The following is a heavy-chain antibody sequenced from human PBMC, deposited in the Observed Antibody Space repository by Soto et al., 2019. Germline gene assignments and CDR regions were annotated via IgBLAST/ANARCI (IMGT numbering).Heavy chain of an antibody. J-gene: IGHJ4*02. Sequence: QVQVMQSGAEVKKPGASVKVSCKTSGYIFSDYGINWVRQAPGQGLEWMGWISGYSGNANLAQKFQGRVTMTTDKSTRTSYMELRRLSADDTAVYYCAKRTSGTTWGESDYWGQGTLVTVSS. CDR2: ISGYSGNA. D-gene: IGHD4-17*01. CDR1: GYIFSDYG. V-gene: IGHV1-18*04. CDR3: AKRTSGTTWGESDY.